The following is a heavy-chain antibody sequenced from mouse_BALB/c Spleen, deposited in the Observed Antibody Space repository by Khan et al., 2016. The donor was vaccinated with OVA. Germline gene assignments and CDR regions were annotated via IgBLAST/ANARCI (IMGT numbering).Heavy chain of an antibody. Sequence: VQLQQSGAELVRPGASVKLSCKTSGYIFTSYWIHWVKQRSGQGLEWIARIYPGTDNTYYNEKLRDKATLTADKSYSTAYIQLSSLKSEDSAVYFCAREEALYYFAYWGQGTTLTVSS. V-gene: IGHV1S132*01. CDR3: AREEALYYFAY. CDR2: IYPGTDNT. CDR1: GYIFTSYW. D-gene: IGHD1-1*01. J-gene: IGHJ2*01.